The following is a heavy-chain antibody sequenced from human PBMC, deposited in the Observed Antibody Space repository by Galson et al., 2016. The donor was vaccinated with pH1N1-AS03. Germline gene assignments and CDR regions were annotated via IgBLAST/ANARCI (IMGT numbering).Heavy chain of an antibody. J-gene: IGHJ4*02. V-gene: IGHV1-69-2*01. D-gene: IGHD6-6*01. CDR2: VDPDTSKT. Sequence: VKVSCKVSGYTFTDYNMHWVQQAPGKGLEWMGLVDPDTSKTKYAEKFRGRVTITADTSRDTAYMDLSGLRSADTAIYYCATDGPRGSLSSWGQGTLVTVSS. CDR3: ATDGPRGSLSS. CDR1: GYTFTDYN.